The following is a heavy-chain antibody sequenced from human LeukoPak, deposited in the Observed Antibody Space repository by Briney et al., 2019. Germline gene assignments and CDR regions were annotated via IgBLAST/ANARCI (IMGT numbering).Heavy chain of an antibody. CDR2: INHSGST. Sequence: SETLSLTCTVYGASLSGYYWSWIRQSPGKGLEWIGEINHSGSTNYNPSLKSRVTISVDTSKNQFSLKLSSVTAADTAVYYCARNSMIVVALDYWGQGTLVTVSS. CDR3: ARNSMIVVALDY. D-gene: IGHD3-22*01. CDR1: GASLSGYY. J-gene: IGHJ4*02. V-gene: IGHV4-34*01.